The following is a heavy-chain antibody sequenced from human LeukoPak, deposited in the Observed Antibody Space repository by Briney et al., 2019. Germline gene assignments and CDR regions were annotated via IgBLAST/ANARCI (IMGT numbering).Heavy chain of an antibody. Sequence: SETLSLTCTVSGGSISSYQWSWIRQPPGKGLEWIGYIYYSGSTNYNPSLKSRVTISVDTSKNQFSLKLSSVTAADTAVYYCARRAYSDAFDIWGQGTMVIVSS. CDR3: ARRAYSDAFDI. CDR1: GGSISSYQ. V-gene: IGHV4-59*08. CDR2: IYYSGST. D-gene: IGHD2-21*01. J-gene: IGHJ3*02.